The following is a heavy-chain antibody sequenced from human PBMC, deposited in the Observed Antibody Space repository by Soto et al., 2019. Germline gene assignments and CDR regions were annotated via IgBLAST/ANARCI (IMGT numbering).Heavy chain of an antibody. CDR2: IWYDGSSK. CDR1: GFTFSSYG. CDR3: ARDGYRSGGSCYSVPVFDY. J-gene: IGHJ4*02. D-gene: IGHD2-15*01. V-gene: IGHV3-33*01. Sequence: QVQPVESGGGVVQPGRSLRLSCAASGFTFSSYGMHWVRQAPGKGLEWVAVIWYDGSSKYYADSVKGPFTISRDNSKNTLYVQMNCLRAEDTAVYYCARDGYRSGGSCYSVPVFDYWGQGTLVTVSS.